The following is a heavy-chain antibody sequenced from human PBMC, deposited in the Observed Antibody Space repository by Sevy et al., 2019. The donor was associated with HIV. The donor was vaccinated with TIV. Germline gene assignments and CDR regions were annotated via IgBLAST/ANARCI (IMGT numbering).Heavy chain of an antibody. Sequence: ASVKVSCRASGGTFNGYPIRWVRLAPGQGLEWMGGITGLFNTPNYAQKFQGSVTLTADRSTSVAYMELSSLRSDDTAVYYCALVGVHQLRGNYYYALDVWGQGTTVTVSS. D-gene: IGHD1-26*01. CDR3: ALVGVHQLRGNYYYALDV. J-gene: IGHJ6*02. CDR1: GGTFNGYP. CDR2: ITGLFNTP. V-gene: IGHV1-69*06.